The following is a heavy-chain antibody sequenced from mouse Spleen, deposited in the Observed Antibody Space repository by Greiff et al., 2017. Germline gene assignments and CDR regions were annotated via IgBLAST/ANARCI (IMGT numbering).Heavy chain of an antibody. V-gene: IGHV1-64*01. CDR1: GYTFTSYW. J-gene: IGHJ2*01. CDR2: IHPNSGST. D-gene: IGHD2-1*01. CDR3: ARYYGNFEDYFDD. Sequence: VQLQQPGAELVKPGASVKLSCKASGYTFTSYWMHWVKQRPGQGLEWIGMIHPNSGSTNYNEKFKSKATLTVDKSSSTAYMQLSSLTSEDSAVYYCARYYGNFEDYFDDWGQGTTLTVSS.